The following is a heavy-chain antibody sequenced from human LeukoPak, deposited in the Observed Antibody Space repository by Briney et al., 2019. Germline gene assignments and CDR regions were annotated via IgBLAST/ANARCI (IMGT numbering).Heavy chain of an antibody. D-gene: IGHD3-16*01. CDR2: VYDIGST. V-gene: IGHV4-59*01. CDR1: GGSISSYY. CDR3: ARGGVLKSVDY. J-gene: IGHJ4*02. Sequence: SETLPLTCTVSGGSISSYYWSWIWKTPAKGLEWVGYVYDIGSTKYNPSLKSRVTISVDTSKNQFSMRLSSVTAADTAVYYCARGGVLKSVDYWGQGTLVAVSS.